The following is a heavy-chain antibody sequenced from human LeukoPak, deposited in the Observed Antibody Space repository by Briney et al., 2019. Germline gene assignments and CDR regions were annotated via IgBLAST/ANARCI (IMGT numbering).Heavy chain of an antibody. CDR1: GFTFGDYA. V-gene: IGHV3-49*04. D-gene: IGHD3-9*01. CDR3: TRVIGGYDILTGYSLY. Sequence: PGRSLRLSCTASGFTFGDYAMSWVRQAPGKGLEWVGFIRSKAYGGTTEYAASVKGRFTISRDDSKSIAYLQMSSLKTEDTAVYYCTRVIGGYDILTGYSLYWGQGTLVTVSS. J-gene: IGHJ4*02. CDR2: IRSKAYGGTT.